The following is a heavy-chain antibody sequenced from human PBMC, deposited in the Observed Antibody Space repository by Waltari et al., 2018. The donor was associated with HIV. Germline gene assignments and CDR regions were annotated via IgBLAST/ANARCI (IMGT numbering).Heavy chain of an antibody. CDR1: GFIVHRNY. CDR2: IYSGGDT. CDR3: AREGDSSVYFDY. J-gene: IGHJ4*02. Sequence: EVQLVQSGGGLIQPGGSLTLSCAASGFIVHRNYRNWVRQAPGKGLEWVSVIYSGGDTYYADSVQGRFTISRDSSKNTVFLQMNSLRAEDTAVYYCAREGDSSVYFDYWGQGILVSVSS. D-gene: IGHD3-22*01. V-gene: IGHV3-53*01.